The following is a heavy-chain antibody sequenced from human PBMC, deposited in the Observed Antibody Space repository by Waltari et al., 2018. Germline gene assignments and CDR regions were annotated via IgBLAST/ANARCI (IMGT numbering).Heavy chain of an antibody. CDR1: GGSISSYY. V-gene: IGHV4-59*01. CDR3: AREDPSSGYSFDY. D-gene: IGHD3-22*01. CDR2: IYYSGST. J-gene: IGHJ4*02. Sequence: QVQLQESGPGLVKPSETLSLTCTVSGGSISSYYWSWIRQPPGKGLEWMGYIYYSGSTNYPPSLTSRVTISVDTSKNQFSLKLSSVTAADTAVYYCAREDPSSGYSFDYWGQGTLVTVSS.